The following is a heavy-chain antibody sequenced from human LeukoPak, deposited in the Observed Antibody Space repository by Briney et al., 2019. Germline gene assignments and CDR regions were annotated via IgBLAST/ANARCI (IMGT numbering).Heavy chain of an antibody. V-gene: IGHV3-21*01. Sequence: GGSLRLSCAASRFTFSSYNMHWVRQAPGKGLEWVSSISSSSSYIHYADSVKGRFTISRDNAKNSLYLQMNSLRAEDTAVYYCAREGGIIGGAVARDDFDYWGQGTLVTVSS. CDR1: RFTFSSYN. CDR3: AREGGIIGGAVARDDFDY. J-gene: IGHJ4*02. CDR2: ISSSSSYI. D-gene: IGHD6-19*01.